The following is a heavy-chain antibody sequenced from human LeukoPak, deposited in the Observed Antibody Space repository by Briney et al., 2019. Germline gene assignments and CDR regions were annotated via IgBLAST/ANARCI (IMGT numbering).Heavy chain of an antibody. CDR2: ISSSSEYI. CDR3: AREKSKLLWAGDLLRPEYYYYMDV. V-gene: IGHV3-21*01. CDR1: DSTFNGFA. J-gene: IGHJ6*03. Sequence: GGSLRLSCAASDSTFNGFALNWVRQAPGKGLEWGSSISSSSEYISYGVSVRGRFTISRDSAKNSLYLQMNSLRAEDTAVYYCAREKSKLLWAGDLLRPEYYYYMDVWGKGTTVTVSS. D-gene: IGHD3-10*01.